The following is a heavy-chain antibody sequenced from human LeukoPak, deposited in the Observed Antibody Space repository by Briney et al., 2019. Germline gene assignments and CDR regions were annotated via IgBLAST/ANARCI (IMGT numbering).Heavy chain of an antibody. CDR1: GGSISSGGYY. CDR3: XRXSAXAGTLDAFDI. Sequence: SETLSLTCTVSGGSISSGGYYWSWIRQHPGKGLEWIGYIYYSGSTYYNPSLKSRVTISVDTSRNQFPRKLSSVTAADTAVYYCXRXSAXAGTLDAFDIWGQGTMXTVSS. CDR2: IYYSGST. J-gene: IGHJ3*02. V-gene: IGHV4-31*03. D-gene: IGHD6-19*01.